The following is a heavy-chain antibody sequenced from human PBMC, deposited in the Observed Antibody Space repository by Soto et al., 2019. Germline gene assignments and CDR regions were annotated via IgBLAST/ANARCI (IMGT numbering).Heavy chain of an antibody. V-gene: IGHV1-18*01. D-gene: IGHD3-16*01. Sequence: QVQLVQSGAAVRKPGASVKVSCTASGYTFSNSGIFWVRQAPGQGLAWMGWIYPYNGNTHYAQKLPGRVTLTTDTSTSTGDRDLRSLTADDTDIDDGARGLKGEAGGGYWGRGPLVTVSP. J-gene: IGHJ4*02. CDR2: IYPYNGNT. CDR3: ARGLKGEAGGGY. CDR1: GYTFSNSG.